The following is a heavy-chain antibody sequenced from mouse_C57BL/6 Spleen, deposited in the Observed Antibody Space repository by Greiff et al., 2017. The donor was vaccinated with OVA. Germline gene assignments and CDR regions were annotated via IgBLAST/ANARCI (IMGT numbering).Heavy chain of an antibody. J-gene: IGHJ2*01. CDR2: IDPENGDT. D-gene: IGHD3-2*02. CDR1: GFNIKDDY. Sequence: VQLKQSGAELVRPGASVKLSCTASGFNIKDDYMHWVKQRPEQGLEWIGWIDPENGDTAYASKFQGKATITADTSSNTAYLQLSSLTSEDTAVYYFTDSSGGDYWGQGTTLTVSS. V-gene: IGHV14-4*01. CDR3: TDSSGGDY.